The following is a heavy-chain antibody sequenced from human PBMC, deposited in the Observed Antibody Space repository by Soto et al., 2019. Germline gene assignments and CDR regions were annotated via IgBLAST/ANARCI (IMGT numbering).Heavy chain of an antibody. V-gene: IGHV4-59*08. CDR1: GGSISSYY. D-gene: IGHD3-10*01. Sequence: SETLSLTCTVSGGSISSYYWSWIRQPPGKGLEWIGYIYYSGSTNYNPSLKSRVTISVDTSKNQFSLKLSSVTAADTAVYYCARGWFGELFPHTYYYYYYGMDVWGQGTTVTVSS. CDR2: IYYSGST. CDR3: ARGWFGELFPHTYYYYYYGMDV. J-gene: IGHJ6*02.